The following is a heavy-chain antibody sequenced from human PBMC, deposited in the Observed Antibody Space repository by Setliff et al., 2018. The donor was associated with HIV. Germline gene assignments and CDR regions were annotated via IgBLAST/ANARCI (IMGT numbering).Heavy chain of an antibody. J-gene: IGHJ4*02. V-gene: IGHV4-59*08. CDR2: IYDSGST. CDR1: GDSISSYY. D-gene: IGHD3-22*01. CDR3: ARGGRDFYDSSGYYWNY. Sequence: SETLSLTCTVSGDSISSYYWNWIRQPPGKGLEWIGYIYDSGSTNYNPSLKSRVTISIDTSKNQFSLKLSSVTAADTAVYYCARGGRDFYDSSGYYWNYWGQGTLVTVSS.